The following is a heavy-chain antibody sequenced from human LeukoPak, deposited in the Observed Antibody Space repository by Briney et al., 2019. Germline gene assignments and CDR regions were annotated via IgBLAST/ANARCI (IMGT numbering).Heavy chain of an antibody. CDR1: GFTFSSYG. CDR3: AKDFGCSSTSCYPYFDY. CDR2: ISYDGSNK. J-gene: IGHJ4*02. Sequence: GGSLRLSCAASGFTFSSYGMHWVRQAPGKGLEXXAVISYDGSNKYYADSVKGRFTISRDNSKNTLYLQMNSLRAEDTAVYYCAKDFGCSSTSCYPYFDYWGQGTLVTVSS. D-gene: IGHD2-2*01. V-gene: IGHV3-30*18.